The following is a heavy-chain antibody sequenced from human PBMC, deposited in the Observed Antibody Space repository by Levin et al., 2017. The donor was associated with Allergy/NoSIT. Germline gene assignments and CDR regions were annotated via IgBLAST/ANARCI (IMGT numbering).Heavy chain of an antibody. CDR2: MNPNSGNT. CDR1: GYTFTTYD. CDR3: ARNWPNTGDFDF. D-gene: IGHD7-27*01. V-gene: IGHV1-8*01. J-gene: IGHJ4*02. Sequence: GASVKVSCKASGYTFTTYDINWVRQAAGQGLEWLGWMNPNSGNTGYAQKFQGRVTMTRTTAISTAYMELSSLRSDDTAVYYCARNWPNTGDFDFWDQGTLVTVSS.